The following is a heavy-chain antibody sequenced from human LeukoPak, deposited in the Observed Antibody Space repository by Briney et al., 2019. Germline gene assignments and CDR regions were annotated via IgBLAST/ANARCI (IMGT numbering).Heavy chain of an antibody. CDR2: IYVDGRTT. V-gene: IGHV3-74*01. CDR1: GFTFSNYW. Sequence: GGSLRLSCVASGFTFSNYWMHWVRQPPGKGLVWVSRIYVDGRTTNYADSVKGRFTISRDNAKDTVYLEMNSLSVEDTATFYCIRDFRSADLWGQGTLVTVTS. CDR3: IRDFRSADL. J-gene: IGHJ5*02.